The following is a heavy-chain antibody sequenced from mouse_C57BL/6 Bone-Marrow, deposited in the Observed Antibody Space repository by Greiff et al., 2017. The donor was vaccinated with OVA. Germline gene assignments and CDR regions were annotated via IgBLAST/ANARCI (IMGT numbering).Heavy chain of an antibody. D-gene: IGHD1-1*01. V-gene: IGHV1-80*01. J-gene: IGHJ2*01. CDR1: GYAFSSYW. CDR2: IYPGDGDT. CDR3: ARRTTVVASYFDY. Sequence: QVQLQQSGAELVKPGASVKISCKASGYAFSSYWMNWVKQRPGKGLEWIGQIYPGDGDTNYNGKFKGKATLTADKSSSTAYMQLSSLTSEDSAVYFCARRTTVVASYFDYWGQGTTLTVSS.